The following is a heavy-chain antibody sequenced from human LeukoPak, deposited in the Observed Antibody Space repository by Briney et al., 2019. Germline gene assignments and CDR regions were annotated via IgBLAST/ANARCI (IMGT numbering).Heavy chain of an antibody. Sequence: GGSLRLSCAASGFTFSSYAMHWVRQAPGKGLEWVAVISYDGSNKYYADSVKGRFTISRDNSKNTLYLQMNSLRAEDTAVYYCAWGAQYFQHWGQGTLVTVSS. CDR2: ISYDGSNK. CDR3: AWGAQYFQH. V-gene: IGHV3-30-3*01. D-gene: IGHD3-16*01. J-gene: IGHJ1*01. CDR1: GFTFSSYA.